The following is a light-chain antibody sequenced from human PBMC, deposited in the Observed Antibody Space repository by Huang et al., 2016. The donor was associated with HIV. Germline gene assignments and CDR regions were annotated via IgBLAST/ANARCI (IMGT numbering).Light chain of an antibody. V-gene: IGKV3-15*01. CDR3: QQYNNWPRT. J-gene: IGKJ1*01. Sequence: EILMTQSPATLSVSPGGEATLSCRASQSVSSNLAWYQQKPGQAPRLLIYDASTRATGVPARFSGSGSGTEFTLTISSLLSEDFAVYYCQQYNNWPRTFGQGTKVEIK. CDR2: DAS. CDR1: QSVSSN.